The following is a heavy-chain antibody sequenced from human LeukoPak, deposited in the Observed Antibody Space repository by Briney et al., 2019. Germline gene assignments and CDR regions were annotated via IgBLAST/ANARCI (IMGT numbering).Heavy chain of an antibody. CDR2: IIPIFGTA. J-gene: IGHJ4*02. D-gene: IGHD3-10*01. CDR1: GYTFTSYY. V-gene: IGHV1-69*06. CDR3: ARAGITMVRGVIITRLPGY. Sequence: SVKVSCKASGYTFTSYYMHWVRQAPGQGLEWMGGIIPIFGTANYAQKFQGRVTITADKSTSTAYMELSSLRSEDTAVYYCARAGITMVRGVIITRLPGYWGQGTLVTVSS.